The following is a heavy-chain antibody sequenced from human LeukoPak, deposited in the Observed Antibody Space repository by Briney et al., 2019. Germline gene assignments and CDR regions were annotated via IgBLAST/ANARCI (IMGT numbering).Heavy chain of an antibody. Sequence: ASVKVSCKASGGTFSSCAISWVRQAPGQGLEWMGGIIPIFGTANYAQKFQGRVTITTDESTSTAYMELSSLRSEDTAVYYCARDASGGDTFGYYYYMDVWGKGTTVTVSS. V-gene: IGHV1-69*05. CDR2: IIPIFGTA. CDR1: GGTFSSCA. D-gene: IGHD2-21*01. CDR3: ARDASGGDTFGYYYYMDV. J-gene: IGHJ6*03.